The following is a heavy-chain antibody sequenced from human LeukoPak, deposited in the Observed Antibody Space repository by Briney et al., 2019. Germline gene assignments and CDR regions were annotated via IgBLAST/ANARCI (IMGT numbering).Heavy chain of an antibody. CDR2: IHYSGTK. CDR1: SGSISSYY. J-gene: IGHJ4*02. D-gene: IGHD3-22*01. V-gene: IGHV4-59*01. Sequence: SETLSLTCTVSSGSISSYYVSWIRQPPGKGLEWIWYIHYSGTKNYNPSPKSRVTITLDTSKNQFSLMLSSATAADTAVYYCARDTWGYYDGSGYYYYFDYWGQGTLVTVSS. CDR3: ARDTWGYYDGSGYYYYFDY.